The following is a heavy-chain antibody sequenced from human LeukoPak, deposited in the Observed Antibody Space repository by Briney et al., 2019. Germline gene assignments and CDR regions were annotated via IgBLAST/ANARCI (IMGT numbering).Heavy chain of an antibody. CDR1: GYTFTSYN. D-gene: IGHD3-22*01. CDR3: AKTGAGGYYFSSDY. V-gene: IGHV1-46*03. CDR2: INPSGGST. Sequence: ASVKVSCKASGYTFTSYNMHWVRQAPGQGLEWMGIINPSGGSTSYAQKFQGRVTMTTDTSTTTAYMELRSLRSDDTAVYYCAKTGAGGYYFSSDYWGQGTLVTVSS. J-gene: IGHJ4*02.